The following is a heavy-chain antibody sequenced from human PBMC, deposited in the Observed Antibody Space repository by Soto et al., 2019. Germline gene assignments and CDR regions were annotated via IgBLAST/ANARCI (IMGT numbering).Heavy chain of an antibody. J-gene: IGHJ4*02. Sequence: QVQLVQSGAEVKKPGASVKVSCRASGYTFTSYGFSWVRQAPGQGLEWMGWISAYNGNTNYAQNLQGRVTMTTDTSTSTAYMELRSLRSDDTAVYYCARDADYYGSGSYQNTYVVSDYWGQGTLVTVSS. V-gene: IGHV1-18*01. CDR1: GYTFTSYG. CDR2: ISAYNGNT. CDR3: ARDADYYGSGSYQNTYVVSDY. D-gene: IGHD3-10*01.